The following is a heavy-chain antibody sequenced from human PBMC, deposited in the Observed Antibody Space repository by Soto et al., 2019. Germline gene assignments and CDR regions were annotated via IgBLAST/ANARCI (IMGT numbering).Heavy chain of an antibody. D-gene: IGHD2-15*01. J-gene: IGHJ4*02. CDR1: EFTFSLYG. Sequence: QVHLVESGGGVVQPGRSLRLSCAASEFTFSLYGMHWVRQAPGKGLEWVAVISYDGSNKYYADSVKGRFTISRDNSKYTLFLQMNIRRAEYKAISYCAKDLSGYCGGVRCYSGTDYLGQGTLVTLSS. CDR3: AKDLSGYCGGVRCYSGTDY. V-gene: IGHV3-30*18. CDR2: ISYDGSNK.